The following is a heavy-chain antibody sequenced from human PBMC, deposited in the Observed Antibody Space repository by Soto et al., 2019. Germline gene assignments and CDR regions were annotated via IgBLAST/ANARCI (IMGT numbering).Heavy chain of an antibody. Sequence: EMQLVESGGGLVQPGGSLRLSCVASGITLSSYWMHWVRQAPGKGPVWVSRISGDGSSTDYADSVKGRFTISRDNAKNTLYLQMDSLRADDTAVYFCARGGGYSAQYYWGQGTLVTVSS. CDR3: ARGGGYSAQYY. D-gene: IGHD2-15*01. CDR1: GITLSSYW. J-gene: IGHJ4*02. CDR2: ISGDGSST. V-gene: IGHV3-74*01.